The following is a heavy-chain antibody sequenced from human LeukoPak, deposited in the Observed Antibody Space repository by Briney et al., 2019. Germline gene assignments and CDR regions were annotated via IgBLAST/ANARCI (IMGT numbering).Heavy chain of an antibody. CDR1: GFTFSSYA. Sequence: GGSLRLSCAASGFTFSSYAMHWVRQAPGKGLEWVAVISYDGSNKYYADSVKGRFTISRDNSKHTLFLQMNSLRAEDTAVYYCTTDREFYDTSGNRYWGQGTLVTVSS. V-gene: IGHV3-30*04. J-gene: IGHJ4*02. CDR3: TTDREFYDTSGNRY. D-gene: IGHD3-22*01. CDR2: ISYDGSNK.